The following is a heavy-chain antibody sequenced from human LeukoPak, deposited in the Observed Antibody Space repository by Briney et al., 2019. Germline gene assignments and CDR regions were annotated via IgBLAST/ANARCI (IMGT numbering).Heavy chain of an antibody. CDR3: ARDLHPRLTGYFDY. D-gene: IGHD3-16*01. J-gene: IGHJ4*02. CDR2: IYSGSST. V-gene: IGHV3-53*01. Sequence: GGSLRLSCVASGFTFSSYYVSWVRQAPGKGLEWVSVIYSGSSTYYADSVAGRFTVSRDNSKNTLYLEMKSLRADDTAVYYCARDLHPRLTGYFDYWGQGTLVTVSS. CDR1: GFTFSSYY.